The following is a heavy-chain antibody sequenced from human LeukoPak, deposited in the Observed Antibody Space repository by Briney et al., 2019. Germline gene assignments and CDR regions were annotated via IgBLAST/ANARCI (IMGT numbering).Heavy chain of an antibody. Sequence: GASVKVSCKAFGYTFTSNYMHWVRQAPGQGLEWMGWINPNSGGTNYAQKFQGRVTMTRDTSISTAYMELSRLRSDDTAVYYCARGGENWNYSPGLYDYWGQGTLVTVSS. CDR2: INPNSGGT. V-gene: IGHV1-2*02. CDR1: GYTFTSNY. D-gene: IGHD1-7*01. CDR3: ARGGENWNYSPGLYDY. J-gene: IGHJ4*02.